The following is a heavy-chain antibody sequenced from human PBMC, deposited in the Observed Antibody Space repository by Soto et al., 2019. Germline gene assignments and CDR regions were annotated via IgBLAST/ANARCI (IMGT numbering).Heavy chain of an antibody. CDR1: GGSFSGYY. CDR3: ARAMRVGYCSGGSCYSPGYYYFQPGYYMDV. CDR2: INHSGST. V-gene: IGHV4-34*01. J-gene: IGHJ6*03. Sequence: SETLSLTCAVYGGSFSGYYWSWIRQPPGKGLEWIGEINHSGSTNYNPSLKSRVTISVDTSKNQFSLKLSSVTAADTAVYYCARAMRVGYCSGGSCYSPGYYYFQPGYYMDVWGKGTTVTVSS. D-gene: IGHD2-15*01.